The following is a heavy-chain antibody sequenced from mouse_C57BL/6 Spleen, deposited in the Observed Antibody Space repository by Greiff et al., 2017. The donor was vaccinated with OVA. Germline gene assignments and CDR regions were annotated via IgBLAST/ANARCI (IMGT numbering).Heavy chain of an antibody. V-gene: IGHV3-6*01. Sequence: ESGPGLVKPSQSLSLTCSVTGYSITSGYYWNWIRQFPGNKLEWMGYISYDGSNNYNPSLKNRISITRDTSKNQFFLKLNSVTTEDTATYYCARGPITTVVDWGQGTTLTVSS. CDR1: GYSITSGYY. D-gene: IGHD1-1*01. CDR3: ARGPITTVVD. CDR2: ISYDGSN. J-gene: IGHJ2*01.